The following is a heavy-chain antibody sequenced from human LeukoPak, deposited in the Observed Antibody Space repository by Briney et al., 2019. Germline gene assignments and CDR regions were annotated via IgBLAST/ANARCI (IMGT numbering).Heavy chain of an antibody. CDR1: GFTFSSYA. CDR2: IFGSGGST. Sequence: GGSLRLSCAASGFTFSSYAMYWVRQAPGKGLEWVSGIFGSGGSTHYADSVKGRFTISRDNSKNTLYLQMNSLRTEDTAVYFCAKFEGATIPGWFNDYWGQGILVTVSS. V-gene: IGHV3-23*01. CDR3: AKFEGATIPGWFNDY. J-gene: IGHJ4*02. D-gene: IGHD6-19*01.